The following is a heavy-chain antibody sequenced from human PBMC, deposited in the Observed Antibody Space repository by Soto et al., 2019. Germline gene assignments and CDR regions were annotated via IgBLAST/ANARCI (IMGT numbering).Heavy chain of an antibody. V-gene: IGHV4-30-4*08. D-gene: IGHD3-22*01. CDR3: ARYYYDSSGWNAFDI. CDR2: IYYSGST. Sequence: PSATLSLTCAVYGGSFSGYYWSWIRQPPGKGLEWIGYIYYSGSTYYNPSLKSRVTISVDTSKNQFSLKLSSVTAADTAVYYCARYYYDSSGWNAFDIWGQGTMVTVSS. CDR1: GGSFSGYY. J-gene: IGHJ3*02.